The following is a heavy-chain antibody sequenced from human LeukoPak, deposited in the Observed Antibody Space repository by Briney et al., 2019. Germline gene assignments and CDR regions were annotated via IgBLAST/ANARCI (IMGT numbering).Heavy chain of an antibody. CDR2: IYYSGST. J-gene: IGHJ4*02. Sequence: SETLSLTCTVSGGSISSYYWSWIRQPPGKGLEWIGYIYYSGSTNYNPSLKSRVTISVDTSKNQFSLKLSSVTAADTAAYYCASQGANSGSYLDYWGQGTLVTVSS. D-gene: IGHD1-26*01. CDR3: ASQGANSGSYLDY. CDR1: GGSISSYY. V-gene: IGHV4-59*08.